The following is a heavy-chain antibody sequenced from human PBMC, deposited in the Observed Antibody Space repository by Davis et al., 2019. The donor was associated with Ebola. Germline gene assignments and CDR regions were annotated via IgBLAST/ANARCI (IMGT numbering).Heavy chain of an antibody. D-gene: IGHD6-13*01. CDR3: AREMRGRIADDDAFDI. CDR2: IIPILGIA. CDR1: GGTFSSYA. V-gene: IGHV1-69*04. Sequence: AASVKVSCKASGGTFSSYAISWVRQALGQGLEWMGRIIPILGIANYAQKFQGRVTITADKSTSTAYMELSSLRSEDTAVYYCAREMRGRIADDDAFDIWGQGTMVTVSS. J-gene: IGHJ3*02.